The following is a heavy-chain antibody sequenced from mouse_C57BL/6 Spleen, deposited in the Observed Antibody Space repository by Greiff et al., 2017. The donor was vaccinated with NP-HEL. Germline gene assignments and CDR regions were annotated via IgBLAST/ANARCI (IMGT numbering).Heavy chain of an antibody. CDR2: INPNNGGT. CDR3: ARVQGYYVDY. CDR1: GYTFTDYY. V-gene: IGHV1-26*01. J-gene: IGHJ2*01. Sequence: EVKLMESGPELVKPGASVKISCKASGYTFTDYYMNWVKQSHGKSLEWIGDINPNNGGTSYNQKFKGKATLTVDKSSSTAYMELRSLTSEDSAVYYCARVQGYYVDYWGQGTTLTVSS.